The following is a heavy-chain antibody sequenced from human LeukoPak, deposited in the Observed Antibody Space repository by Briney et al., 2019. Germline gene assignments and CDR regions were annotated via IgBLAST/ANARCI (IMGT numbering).Heavy chain of an antibody. D-gene: IGHD2/OR15-2a*01. Sequence: GRSLRLSCAASGFTFSSYAMHWVRQAPGKGLEWVAVISYDGSNKYYADSVKGRFTISRDNSKNTLYLQMNSLRAEDTAVYYCARDISPVIVPWDGMDVWGQGTTVTVSS. V-gene: IGHV3-30-3*01. CDR3: ARDISPVIVPWDGMDV. CDR1: GFTFSSYA. CDR2: ISYDGSNK. J-gene: IGHJ6*02.